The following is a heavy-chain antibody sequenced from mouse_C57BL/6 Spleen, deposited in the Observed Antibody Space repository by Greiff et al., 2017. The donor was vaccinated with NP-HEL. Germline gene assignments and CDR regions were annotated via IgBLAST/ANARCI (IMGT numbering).Heavy chain of an antibody. J-gene: IGHJ3*01. CDR1: GYTFTSYW. CDR2: IDPSDSYT. V-gene: IGHV1-69*02. CDR3: ARGENYYGSSVFAY. Sequence: QVQLQQPGAELVKPGASVKLSCKASGYTFTSYWMHWVKQRPGQGLEWIGVIDPSDSYTNYNQKFKGKATLTVDTSSSTAYMQLSSLTSEDSAVYYCARGENYYGSSVFAYWGQGTLVTVSA. D-gene: IGHD1-1*01.